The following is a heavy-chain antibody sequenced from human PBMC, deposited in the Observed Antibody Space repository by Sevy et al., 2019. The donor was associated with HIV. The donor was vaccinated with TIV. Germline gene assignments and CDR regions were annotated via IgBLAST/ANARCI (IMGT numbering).Heavy chain of an antibody. CDR2: SYHSGTT. D-gene: IGHD3-10*01. V-gene: IGHV4-38-2*02. CDR1: GFSVSSDNY. Sequence: SETLSLTCTVSGFSVSSDNYWGWLRQSPGKGQQWIGSSYHSGTTYYNSSLNSRVTISVDTSRNRFSLRLNSVTAADTALYFCAREGRVFYGSGTYYNDWYFDLWGRGTLVTVSS. CDR3: AREGRVFYGSGTYYNDWYFDL. J-gene: IGHJ2*01.